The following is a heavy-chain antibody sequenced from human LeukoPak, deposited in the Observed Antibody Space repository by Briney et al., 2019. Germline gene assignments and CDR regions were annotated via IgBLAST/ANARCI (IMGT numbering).Heavy chain of an antibody. CDR2: IYPGDSDT. CDR3: ARESETSRRFYAP. V-gene: IGHV5-51*01. CDR1: GHSFTNYW. J-gene: IGHJ4*02. Sequence: GESLKISCKGSGHSFTNYWIAWVRQMPGKGLEWMGIIYPGDSDTRYSPSFQGQVTISVDESRTTAYLEWSRLKASDTAMYFCARESETSRRFYAPGGQGTLVTVSS. D-gene: IGHD1-14*01.